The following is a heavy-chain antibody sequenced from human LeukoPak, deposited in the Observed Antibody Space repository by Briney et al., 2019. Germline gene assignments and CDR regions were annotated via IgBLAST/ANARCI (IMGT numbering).Heavy chain of an antibody. D-gene: IGHD1-1*01. V-gene: IGHV1-24*01. Sequence: ASVKVSCKISGYALTELSMHWVRQAPGKGLEWMGGFDPEDGETIYAQKFQGRVTLTEDTSTDTSHLELSSLTSEDTAVYYCLPVLYGRPWNPVGGGGLWGQGTLVTVSS. CDR3: LPVLYGRPWNPVGGGGL. CDR1: GYALTELS. J-gene: IGHJ4*02. CDR2: FDPEDGET.